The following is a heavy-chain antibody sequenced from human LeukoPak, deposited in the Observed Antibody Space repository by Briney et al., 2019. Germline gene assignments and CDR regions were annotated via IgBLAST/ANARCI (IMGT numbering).Heavy chain of an antibody. J-gene: IGHJ4*02. CDR1: GFTVSSNY. V-gene: IGHV3-53*01. CDR3: ARPPQGYSSGWYYFDY. CDR2: IYSGGST. Sequence: GGSLRLSCAASGFTVSSNYMSWVRQAPRKGLEWVSVIYSGGSTYYADSVKGRFTISRDNSKNTLYLQMNSLRAEDTAVYYCARPPQGYSSGWYYFDYWGQGTLVTVSS. D-gene: IGHD6-19*01.